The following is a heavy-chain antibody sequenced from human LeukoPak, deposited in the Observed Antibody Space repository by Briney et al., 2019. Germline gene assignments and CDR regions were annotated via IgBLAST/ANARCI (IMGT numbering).Heavy chain of an antibody. D-gene: IGHD3-22*01. CDR3: ARDRHKYNYDGSGYPPY. CDR1: GYTFTSYY. CDR2: INPSGGST. V-gene: IGHV1-46*01. J-gene: IGHJ4*02. Sequence: ASVKVSCKASGYTFTSYYMHWVRQAPGEGLEWMGIINPSGGSTSYAQKFQGRVTMARGMSTSTVYMELSSLRAEDTAVYYCARDRHKYNYDGSGYPPYWGQGTLVTVSS.